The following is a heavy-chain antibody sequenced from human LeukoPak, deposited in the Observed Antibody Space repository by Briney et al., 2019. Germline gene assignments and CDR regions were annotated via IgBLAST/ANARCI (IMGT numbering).Heavy chain of an antibody. Sequence: GGSLRLFCAASGFTFSSYSMNWVRQAPGKGLEWVSYISSSSSTIYYADSVKGRFTISRDNAKNSLYLQMNSLRAEDTAVYYCARAYYGSGSYPIDYWGQGTLVTVSS. D-gene: IGHD3-10*01. CDR1: GFTFSSYS. CDR3: ARAYYGSGSYPIDY. V-gene: IGHV3-48*01. CDR2: ISSSSSTI. J-gene: IGHJ4*02.